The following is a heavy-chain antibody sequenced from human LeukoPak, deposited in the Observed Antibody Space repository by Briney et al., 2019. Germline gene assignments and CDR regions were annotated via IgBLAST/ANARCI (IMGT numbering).Heavy chain of an antibody. CDR3: ARGGLTSRPEFYFDY. V-gene: IGHV4-59*01. D-gene: IGHD1-14*01. CDR1: GGSISGYY. CDR2: LYFSGST. J-gene: IGHJ4*02. Sequence: SETLSLTCTVSGGSISGYYWSWIRQPPGKALEWIGYLYFSGSTSYNPSLESRVTMSVDTSKNQLSLRLSSVTAADTAVYYCARGGLTSRPEFYFDYWGQGILVTVSS.